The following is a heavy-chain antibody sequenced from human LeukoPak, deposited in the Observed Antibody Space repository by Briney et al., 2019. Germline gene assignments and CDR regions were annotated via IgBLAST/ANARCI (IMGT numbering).Heavy chain of an antibody. Sequence: GGSLSLSCAASGFTFSSYWMSWVRQAPGKGLEWVANIKQDGSEKYYVDSVKGRFTISRDNAKNSLYLQMNSLRAEDTAVYYCASLLRSDYGDYNDYWGQGTLVTVSS. CDR1: GFTFSSYW. V-gene: IGHV3-7*01. CDR3: ASLLRSDYGDYNDY. CDR2: IKQDGSEK. D-gene: IGHD4-17*01. J-gene: IGHJ4*02.